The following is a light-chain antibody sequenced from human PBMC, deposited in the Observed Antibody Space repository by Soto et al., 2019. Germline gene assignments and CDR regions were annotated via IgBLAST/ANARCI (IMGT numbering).Light chain of an antibody. Sequence: QSVLTQPPSASGTPGQRVTISCSGSRPNIAGNTVSWYQQLPGTAPKLLIYGNNQRPSGVPDRSSGSKSGTSASLAISGLQSEDEADYYCAAWHDSLNGPVFGGGTKLTVL. CDR1: RPNIAGNT. CDR2: GNN. J-gene: IGLJ3*02. V-gene: IGLV1-44*01. CDR3: AAWHDSLNGPV.